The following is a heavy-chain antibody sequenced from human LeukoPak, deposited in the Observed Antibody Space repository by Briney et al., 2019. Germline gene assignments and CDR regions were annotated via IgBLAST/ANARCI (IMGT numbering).Heavy chain of an antibody. CDR1: GGSISSGDYY. D-gene: IGHD3-16*01. CDR2: IYYSGST. J-gene: IGHJ4*02. V-gene: IGHV4-30-4*01. CDR3: ARHGVHQNYDY. Sequence: SQTLSLTCIVSGGSISSGDYYWSWIRQPPGKGLEWIGYIYYSGSTYYHPSLKNRVTISVDTSNNQFSLKLSSVTAVDTAVFYCARHGVHQNYDYWGQGTLVTVSS.